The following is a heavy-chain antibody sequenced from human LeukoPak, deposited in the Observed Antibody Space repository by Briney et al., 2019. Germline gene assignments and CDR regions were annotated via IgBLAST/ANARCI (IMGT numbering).Heavy chain of an antibody. J-gene: IGHJ5*02. V-gene: IGHV4-38-2*02. D-gene: IGHD6-6*01. CDR1: GYSISNGYF. Sequence: SETLSLTCRVSGYSISNGYFWGWIRQSPGKGLEWVGSIFHTGSTYYNPSLKSRLIISVDTSENQFSLNLTSVTAADTAVYYCARASSAAREGWFDPWGQGTLVTVSS. CDR2: IFHTGST. CDR3: ARASSAAREGWFDP.